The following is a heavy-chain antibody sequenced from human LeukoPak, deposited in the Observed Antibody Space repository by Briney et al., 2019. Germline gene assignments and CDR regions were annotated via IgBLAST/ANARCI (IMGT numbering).Heavy chain of an antibody. CDR2: IYHSGST. Sequence: SETLSLTCTVSGGSISSSSYYWGWIRQPPGKGLEWIGSIYHSGSTYYNPSLKSRVTISVDTSKNQFSLKLSSVTAADTAVYYCAREKGYFDHLLTEIDPWGQGTLVTVSS. J-gene: IGHJ5*02. CDR1: GGSISSSSYY. CDR3: AREKGYFDHLLTEIDP. D-gene: IGHD3-9*01. V-gene: IGHV4-39*07.